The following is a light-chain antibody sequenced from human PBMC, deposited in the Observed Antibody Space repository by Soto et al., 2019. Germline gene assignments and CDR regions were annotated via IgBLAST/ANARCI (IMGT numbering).Light chain of an antibody. J-gene: IGKJ5*01. CDR1: QDIRGA. CDR2: DVS. V-gene: IGKV1-13*02. Sequence: FNLTQLPSPLFAPVGNRVTFPCRPGQDIRGALAWYQQKPGKAPKILIYDVSSLQSGVPSRFSGSSSGTDFTLTISGLQPEDFATYYCQQFNSYPIIFGQGTRLDIK. CDR3: QQFNSYPII.